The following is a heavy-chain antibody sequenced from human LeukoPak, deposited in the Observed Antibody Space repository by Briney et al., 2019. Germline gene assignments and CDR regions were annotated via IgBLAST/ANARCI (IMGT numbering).Heavy chain of an antibody. J-gene: IGHJ6*02. CDR1: GFTFSSYA. V-gene: IGHV3-23*01. Sequence: GGSLRLSCAASGFTFSSYAMSWVRQAPGKGLEWVSGISGSGGSTYYADSVKGRFTFSRDNSKNTLYLQMNSLRAEDTAVYYCAKASSSSYYYGMDVWGQGTTVTVSS. D-gene: IGHD6-13*01. CDR3: AKASSSSYYYGMDV. CDR2: ISGSGGST.